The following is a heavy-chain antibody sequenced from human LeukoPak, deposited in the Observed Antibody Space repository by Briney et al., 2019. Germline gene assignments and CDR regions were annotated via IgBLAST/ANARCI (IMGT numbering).Heavy chain of an antibody. D-gene: IGHD1-26*01. CDR3: AKEGVLGATMTNNWFDP. CDR2: IIPTFGTP. Sequence: ASVKVSCKASGGTFSSYAISWVRQAPGQGLEWMGGIIPTFGTPNYAQNFQGRVTITADESASTAYMELTSLRSEDTAVYYCAKEGVLGATMTNNWFDPWGQGTLVTVSS. J-gene: IGHJ5*02. CDR1: GGTFSSYA. V-gene: IGHV1-69*13.